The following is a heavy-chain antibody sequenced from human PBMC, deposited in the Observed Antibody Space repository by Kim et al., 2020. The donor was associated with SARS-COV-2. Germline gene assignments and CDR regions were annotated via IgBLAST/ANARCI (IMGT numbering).Heavy chain of an antibody. CDR2: MNPNSGNT. CDR3: ARDGDIVVVPADIGPSDPKGAFDI. J-gene: IGHJ3*02. Sequence: ASVKVSCKASGYTFTSYDINWVRQATGQGLEWMGWMNPNSGNTGYAQKFQGRVTMTRNTSISTAYMELSSLRSEDTAVYYCARDGDIVVVPADIGPSDPKGAFDIWGQGTMVTVSS. CDR1: GYTFTSYD. D-gene: IGHD2-2*02. V-gene: IGHV1-8*01.